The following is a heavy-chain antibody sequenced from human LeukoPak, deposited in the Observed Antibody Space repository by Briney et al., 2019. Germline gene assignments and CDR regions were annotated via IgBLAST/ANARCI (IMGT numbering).Heavy chain of an antibody. CDR3: ARDRSRFSGTYYPNWFGP. D-gene: IGHD3-10*01. J-gene: IGHJ5*02. CDR2: ISADYGNT. V-gene: IGHV1-18*01. CDR1: GYTFSSYG. Sequence: ASVKVSCKASGYTFSSYGISWVRQGPGQGLEWMGWISADYGNTHYAQNFQGRVTMTTDISTSTAYLELWSLRSDDTAVYYCARDRSRFSGTYYPNWFGPWGQGTLVTVSS.